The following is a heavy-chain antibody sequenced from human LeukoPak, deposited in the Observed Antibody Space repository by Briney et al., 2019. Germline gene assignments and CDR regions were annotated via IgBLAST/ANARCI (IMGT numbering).Heavy chain of an antibody. D-gene: IGHD3-10*01. CDR3: ARDYGSGSYDDY. J-gene: IGHJ4*02. Sequence: SVKVSCKASGGTFSSYAISWVRQAPGQGLEWMRGIIPIFGTANYAQKFQGRVTITADESTSTAYMELSSLRSEDTAVYYCARDYGSGSYDDYWGQGTLVTVSS. CDR1: GGTFSSYA. V-gene: IGHV1-69*13. CDR2: IIPIFGTA.